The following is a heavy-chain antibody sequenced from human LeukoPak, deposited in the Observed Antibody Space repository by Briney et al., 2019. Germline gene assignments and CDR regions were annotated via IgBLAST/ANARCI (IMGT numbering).Heavy chain of an antibody. V-gene: IGHV1-2*02. CDR1: GYTFTDYY. CDR2: INPSSGAT. D-gene: IGHD1-14*01. J-gene: IGHJ5*02. CDR3: ARGWQINSAGGFVDP. Sequence: ASVKVSCKASGYTFTDYYIHWVRQAPGQGLEWVGWINPSSGATNYAQKFQGRVTMTRDTSITTAYIELSSLTLDDTAVYYCARGWQINSAGGFVDPWGQGTLITVSS.